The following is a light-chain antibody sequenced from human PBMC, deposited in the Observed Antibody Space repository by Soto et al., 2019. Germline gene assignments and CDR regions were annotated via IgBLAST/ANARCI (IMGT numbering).Light chain of an antibody. V-gene: IGLV6-57*01. CDR2: EDN. CDR1: SGSIASNY. CDR3: QSYDATNQV. Sequence: NFMLTQPHSVSGSPGKTVIISCTRSSGSIASNYVQWYQQRPGSSPTTVIYEDNQRPSGVTDRFSGSIDSSSNSASLTISGLETEDEAAYYCQSYDATNQVFGGGTKVTVL. J-gene: IGLJ3*02.